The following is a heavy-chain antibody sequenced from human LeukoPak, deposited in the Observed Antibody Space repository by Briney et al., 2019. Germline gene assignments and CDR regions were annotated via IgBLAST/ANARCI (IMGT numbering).Heavy chain of an antibody. CDR1: GFTCSDVW. CDR3: TTEVGKGYYYDSSGSLSPDY. CDR2: SKTKSDGRKT. J-gene: IGHJ4*02. V-gene: IGHV3-15*01. Sequence: GGSLRRSCAASGFTCSDVWMSWVRQGPRKVLEWVGRSKTKSDGRKTDFAAPVKGRFTISRDDSKNTLSLQMNSLKIEDTAVYYCTTEVGKGYYYDSSGSLSPDYWGQGTLVTVSS. D-gene: IGHD3-22*01.